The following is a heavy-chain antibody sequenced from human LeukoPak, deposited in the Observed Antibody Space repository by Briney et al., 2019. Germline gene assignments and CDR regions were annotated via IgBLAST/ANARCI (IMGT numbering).Heavy chain of an antibody. CDR2: IYFSGTT. D-gene: IGHD4-17*01. Sequence: SETLSLTCTVSGGSIGNYYWSWLRQPPGKGLEWIGYIYFSGTTNINPSLKSRVTISVDMSKNQFSLKLSSVTAADTAVYYCAREDPQTTVPEGLDVWGQGTTVTVSS. J-gene: IGHJ6*02. CDR3: AREDPQTTVPEGLDV. V-gene: IGHV4-59*01. CDR1: GGSIGNYY.